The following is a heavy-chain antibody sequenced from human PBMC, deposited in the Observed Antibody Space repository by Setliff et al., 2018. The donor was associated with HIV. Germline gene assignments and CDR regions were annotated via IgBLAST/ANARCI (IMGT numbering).Heavy chain of an antibody. J-gene: IGHJ4*02. CDR3: ATHGAQ. Sequence: SETLSLTCTVSGVSISDYYWSWIRQPPGKGLEWIGYIYFSGSTNYNPSLKSRVTMSLDTSKSQFSLKLSSVTAADTAVYYCATHGAQWGQGTLVTVSS. V-gene: IGHV4-59*08. CDR2: IYFSGST. CDR1: GVSISDYY. D-gene: IGHD1-26*01.